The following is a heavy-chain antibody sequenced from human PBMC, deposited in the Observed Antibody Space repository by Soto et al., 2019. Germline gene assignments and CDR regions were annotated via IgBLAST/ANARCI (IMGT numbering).Heavy chain of an antibody. V-gene: IGHV4-39*02. J-gene: IGHJ6*02. Sequence: QLQLQESGPGLVKPSETLSLTCTVSGGSISSRSSYWGWIRQTPGKGLEWIGSVFYEGNTYYNPSLKIRLTVSVDTSKNHLSVKVSSVTAEDTAVYYCARRIYRGHYPYGLDVWGQGTTVTVSS. CDR1: GGSISSRSSY. CDR3: ARRIYRGHYPYGLDV. CDR2: VFYEGNT. D-gene: IGHD5-12*01.